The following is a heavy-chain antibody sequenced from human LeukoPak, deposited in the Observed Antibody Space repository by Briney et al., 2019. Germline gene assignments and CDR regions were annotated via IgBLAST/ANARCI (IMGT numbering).Heavy chain of an antibody. CDR2: IYYSGNT. V-gene: IGHV4-59*08. J-gene: IGHJ4*02. CDR3: ARLPSAAQSFDY. D-gene: IGHD6-6*01. Sequence: SETLSLTCAAPGGSLSSYYWSWIRQPPGKPLDWIGHIYYSGNTYYSPSLKSRVTMSVDTSKNQFSMKLNSLTAADTAVYYCARLPSAAQSFDYWGQGTLVTVSS. CDR1: GGSLSSYY.